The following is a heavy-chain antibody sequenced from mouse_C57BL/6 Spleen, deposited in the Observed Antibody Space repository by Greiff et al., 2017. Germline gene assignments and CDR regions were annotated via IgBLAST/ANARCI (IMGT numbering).Heavy chain of an antibody. Sequence: VQLQQSGAELVKPGASVKMSCKASGYTFTSYWITWVKQRPGQGLEWIGDIYPGSGSPNYNAKFKSKATLTVDTSSSTAYRQLSSLTSEDSAVYSGVSSRSGSSWAWFAYWGQGTLVTVSA. D-gene: IGHD1-1*01. V-gene: IGHV1-55*01. CDR2: IYPGSGSP. J-gene: IGHJ3*01. CDR3: VSSRSGSSWAWFAY. CDR1: GYTFTSYW.